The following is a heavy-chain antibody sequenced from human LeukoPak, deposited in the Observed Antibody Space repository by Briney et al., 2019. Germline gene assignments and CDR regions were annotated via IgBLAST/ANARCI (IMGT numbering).Heavy chain of an antibody. J-gene: IGHJ3*02. CDR3: ASHCSGGSCYGAFHAFDI. CDR2: IIPIFGTA. Sequence: ASVKVSCTASGGTFSSYAISWVRQAPGQGLEWMGGIIPIFGTANYAQKFQGRVTITADKSTSTAYMELSSLRSEDTAVYYCASHCSGGSCYGAFHAFDIWGQGTMVTVSS. CDR1: GGTFSSYA. V-gene: IGHV1-69*06. D-gene: IGHD2-15*01.